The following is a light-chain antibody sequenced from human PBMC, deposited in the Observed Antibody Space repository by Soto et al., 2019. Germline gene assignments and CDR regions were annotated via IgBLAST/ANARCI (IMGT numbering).Light chain of an antibody. CDR2: GAS. J-gene: IGKJ1*01. CDR3: QQYGSSPWT. Sequence: EIVLTQSPGTLSLSPGERATLSCRASQRVSSNYLSWYQQKPGQAPRLLIYGASSRATGIPDRFSGSGSGTDFTLTISRLEPEDFVVYFCQQYGSSPWTFGQGTKVEIK. CDR1: QRVSSNY. V-gene: IGKV3-20*01.